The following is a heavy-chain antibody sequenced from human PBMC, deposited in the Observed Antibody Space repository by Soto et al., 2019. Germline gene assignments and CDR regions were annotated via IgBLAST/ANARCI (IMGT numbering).Heavy chain of an antibody. D-gene: IGHD2-2*02. CDR2: ITAGGSST. CDR3: ARGDCSAAGCYIHYYYGMDV. J-gene: IGHJ6*02. Sequence: GGSLRLSCAASGFSFSTYAMSWVRQAPGKGLEWVSVITAGGSSTDYAESVKGRFTISRDNSKNTLYLQMNSLRADDTAVYYCARGDCSAAGCYIHYYYGMDVWGQGTTVTVSS. V-gene: IGHV3-23*01. CDR1: GFSFSTYA.